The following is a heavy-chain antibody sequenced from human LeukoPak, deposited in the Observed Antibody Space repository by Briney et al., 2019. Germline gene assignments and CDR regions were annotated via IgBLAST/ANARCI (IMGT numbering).Heavy chain of an antibody. V-gene: IGHV1-46*01. Sequence: ASVKVSCKASGYTFTSYYMHWVRQAPGQGLEWMGIINPSGGSTSYAQKLQGRVTMTRDTSTSTVYMELSSLRSEDTAVYYCARGLWNDYYDSSGYQVEFDYWGQGTLVTVSS. CDR2: INPSGGST. D-gene: IGHD3-22*01. CDR3: ARGLWNDYYDSSGYQVEFDY. CDR1: GYTFTSYY. J-gene: IGHJ4*02.